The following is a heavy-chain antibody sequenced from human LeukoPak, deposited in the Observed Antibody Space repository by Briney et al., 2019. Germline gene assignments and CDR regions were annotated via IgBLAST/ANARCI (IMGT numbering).Heavy chain of an antibody. Sequence: PGGCLRLSCSASGFTFDDYGMSSVRQAPGNGLGLVSGINWKGGSTGYANSVKGRFTISRDNAKNSLYLQMNSLRAEDTALYYCARAEASYYYGSGSYYKPFDYWGQGTLVTVSS. J-gene: IGHJ4*02. CDR3: ARAEASYYYGSGSYYKPFDY. V-gene: IGHV3-20*04. CDR2: INWKGGST. D-gene: IGHD3-10*01. CDR1: GFTFDDYG.